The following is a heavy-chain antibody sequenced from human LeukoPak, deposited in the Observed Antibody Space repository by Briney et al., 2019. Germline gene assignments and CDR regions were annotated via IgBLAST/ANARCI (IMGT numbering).Heavy chain of an antibody. Sequence: GGSLRLSCAASGFTFSSYAMSWVHQAPGKGLEWVSAISGSGGSTYYADSVKGRFTISRDNSKNTLYLHMDSLRAEDTAVYYCARGAYSSGWAYFDHWGQGTLVTVSS. CDR1: GFTFSSYA. J-gene: IGHJ4*02. D-gene: IGHD6-19*01. V-gene: IGHV3-23*01. CDR3: ARGAYSSGWAYFDH. CDR2: ISGSGGST.